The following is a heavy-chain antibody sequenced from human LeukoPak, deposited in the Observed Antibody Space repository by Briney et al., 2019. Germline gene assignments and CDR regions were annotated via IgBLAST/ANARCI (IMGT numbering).Heavy chain of an antibody. D-gene: IGHD6-6*01. CDR2: IYYSGRT. J-gene: IGHJ4*02. CDR1: GYSISSGYY. CDR3: ARHYPTARPNLLFDY. V-gene: IGHV4-38-2*02. Sequence: SETLSLTCTVSGYSISSGYYWGWIRQPPGKGLEWIGSIYYSGRTYYNPSLKSRVTISVDTSKNQFSLKLSSVTAADTAVYYCARHYPTARPNLLFDYWGQGTLVTVSS.